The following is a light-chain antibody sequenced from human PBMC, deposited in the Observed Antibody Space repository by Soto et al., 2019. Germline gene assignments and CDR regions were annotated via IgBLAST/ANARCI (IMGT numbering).Light chain of an antibody. CDR1: QAITKY. J-gene: IGKJ5*01. V-gene: IGKV1-33*01. Sequence: DIQMTQSPKSLSASLGDRVTITCQASQAITKYLNWYQQKPGKAPKLLIFDASNLETGVPSRFSGSGSGTDFTFSISCLQPEDIATYYCQQYDNLPITFGQGTRLEVK. CDR3: QQYDNLPIT. CDR2: DAS.